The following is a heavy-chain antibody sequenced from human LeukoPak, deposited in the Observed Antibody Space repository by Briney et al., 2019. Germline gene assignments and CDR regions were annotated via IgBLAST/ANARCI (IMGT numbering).Heavy chain of an antibody. CDR3: AKDGDWGWFDP. CDR1: GFTFSDYY. D-gene: IGHD2-21*02. J-gene: IGHJ5*02. V-gene: IGHV3-11*01. Sequence: GGSLRLSCAASGFTFSDYYMSWIRPAPGKGLEWVSYISSSGSTIYYADSVKGRFTISRDNAKNSLYLQMNSLRAEDTAVYYCAKDGDWGWFDPWGQGTLVTVSS. CDR2: ISSSGSTI.